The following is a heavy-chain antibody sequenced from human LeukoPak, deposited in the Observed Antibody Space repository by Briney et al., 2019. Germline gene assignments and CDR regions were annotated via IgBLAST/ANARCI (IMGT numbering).Heavy chain of an antibody. J-gene: IGHJ4*02. Sequence: GGSLRLSCAASGFTVSNNYMSWVRQAPGKGLEGVSVIYSGGSTYYADSVKGRFTISRDNSKNTLYLQMNSLRAEDTAVYYCARDREEEQWPGSFEYWGQGTLVTVSS. CDR3: ARDREEEQWPGSFEY. V-gene: IGHV3-66*02. D-gene: IGHD6-19*01. CDR2: IYSGGST. CDR1: GFTVSNNY.